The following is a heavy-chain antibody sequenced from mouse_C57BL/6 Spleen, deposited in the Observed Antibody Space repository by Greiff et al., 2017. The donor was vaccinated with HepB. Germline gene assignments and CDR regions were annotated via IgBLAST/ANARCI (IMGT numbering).Heavy chain of an antibody. V-gene: IGHV1-22*01. J-gene: IGHJ2*01. CDR3: ERSLYDGYGRYFDY. CDR1: GYTFTDYN. D-gene: IGHD2-3*01. Sequence: VQLQQSGPELVKPGASVKMSCKASGYTFTDYNMHWVKQSHGKGLEWIGYIKPNNGGTSYNQKFKGKATLTANKSSSTAYMELSSLTSEDSAVYSGERSLYDGYGRYFDYWGQGTTLTVSS. CDR2: IKPNNGGT.